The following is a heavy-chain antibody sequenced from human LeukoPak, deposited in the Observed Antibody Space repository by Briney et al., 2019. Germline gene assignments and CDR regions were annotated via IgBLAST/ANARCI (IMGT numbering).Heavy chain of an antibody. CDR1: GGTFSSYA. D-gene: IGHD4-17*01. CDR2: IIPIFGTA. Sequence: VASVKVSCKASGGTFSSYAISWVRQAPGQGLEWMGGIIPIFGTANYAQKFQGRVTITADESTSTAYMELSSLRSEDTAVYYCARDRGRYGDIGDYWGQGTLVTVSS. J-gene: IGHJ4*02. CDR3: ARDRGRYGDIGDY. V-gene: IGHV1-69*01.